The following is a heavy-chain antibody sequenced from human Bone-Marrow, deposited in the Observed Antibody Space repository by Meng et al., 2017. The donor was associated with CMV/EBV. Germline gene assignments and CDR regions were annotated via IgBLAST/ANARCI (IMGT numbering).Heavy chain of an antibody. CDR3: ARRGCSSTSCYRPYNWFDP. CDR1: ISSYY. CDR2: IYYSGST. V-gene: IGHV4-59*12. J-gene: IGHJ5*02. Sequence: ISSYYWSWIRQPPGKGLEWIGYIYYSGSTNYNPSLKSRVTISVDTSKNQFSLKLSSVTAADTAVYYCARRGCSSTSCYRPYNWFDPWGQGTLVTVSS. D-gene: IGHD2-2*02.